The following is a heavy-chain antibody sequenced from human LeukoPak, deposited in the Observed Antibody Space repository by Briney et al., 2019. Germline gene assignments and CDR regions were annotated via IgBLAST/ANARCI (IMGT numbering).Heavy chain of an antibody. CDR2: INESGTT. D-gene: IGHD3-10*01. J-gene: IGHJ5*02. CDR3: ARALMTLVRGVPRTTWFHP. V-gene: IGHV4-34*01. CDR1: GGSFSGYY. Sequence: SGTLSLTCAVFGGSFSGYYWTWVRQAPGKGLEWIGEINESGTTNYNASLNNRATISVDTSKNQFSLKLTSLTAADTAVFYCARALMTLVRGVPRTTWFHPWGQGTLVTVSS.